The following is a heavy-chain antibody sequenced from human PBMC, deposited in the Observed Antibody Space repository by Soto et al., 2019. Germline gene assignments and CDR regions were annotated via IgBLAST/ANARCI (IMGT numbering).Heavy chain of an antibody. CDR3: ARRYGGNFDY. CDR2: IYYSGST. J-gene: IGHJ4*02. D-gene: IGHD1-26*01. Sequence: SETLSLTCPVSGGSISSGGYYWSWIRQHPGKGLEWIGYIYYSGSTNYNPSLKSRVTISVDTSKNQFSLKLTSVTAADTAVYYCARRYGGNFDYWGQGTLVTVSS. CDR1: GGSISSGGYY. V-gene: IGHV4-61*08.